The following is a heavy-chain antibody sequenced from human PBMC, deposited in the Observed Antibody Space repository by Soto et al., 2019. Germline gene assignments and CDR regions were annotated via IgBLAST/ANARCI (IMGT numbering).Heavy chain of an antibody. V-gene: IGHV3-7*01. Sequence: EVQLVESGGGLVQPGGSLRLSCEASGFTLSCYWMSGIRQAPGKGLEWVANTRQDGGQSYLVDSVQGRFTISRDNAKNSVYLQMNSQRAEYTAVYYCVRDGSTGSHCDSWGQGTLVTVSS. CDR3: VRDGSTGSHCDS. J-gene: IGHJ4*02. CDR2: TRQDGGQS. CDR1: GFTLSCYW. D-gene: IGHD6-19*01.